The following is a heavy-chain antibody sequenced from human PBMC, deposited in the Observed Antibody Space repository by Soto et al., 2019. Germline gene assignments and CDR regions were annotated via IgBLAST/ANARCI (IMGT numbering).Heavy chain of an antibody. CDR1: GGSINCYY. D-gene: IGHD6-13*01. CDR3: ARASSSWDRGFDY. V-gene: IGHV4-59*01. J-gene: IGHJ4*02. CDR2: IYYSGST. Sequence: NPSETLSLTCTVSGGSINCYYWNWIRQPPGKGLEYIGFIYYSGSTNYNPSLKSRVTISLETSKNQFSLKMTSVTAADSDLYHCARASSSWDRGFDYWGQGALVTVSS.